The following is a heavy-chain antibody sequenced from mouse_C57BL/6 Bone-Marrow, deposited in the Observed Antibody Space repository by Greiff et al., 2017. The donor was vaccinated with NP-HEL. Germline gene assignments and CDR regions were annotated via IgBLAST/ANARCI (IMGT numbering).Heavy chain of an antibody. CDR3: ARGDYGNYPHYYAMDY. CDR2: IFPGSGST. V-gene: IGHV1-75*01. J-gene: IGHJ4*01. D-gene: IGHD2-1*01. Sequence: VQLQQSGPELVKPGASVKISCKASGYTFTDYYINWVKQRPGQGLEWIGWIFPGSGSTYYNEKFKGKATLTVDKSSSTAYMLLSSLTSEDSAVYFCARGDYGNYPHYYAMDYWGQGTSVTVSS. CDR1: GYTFTDYY.